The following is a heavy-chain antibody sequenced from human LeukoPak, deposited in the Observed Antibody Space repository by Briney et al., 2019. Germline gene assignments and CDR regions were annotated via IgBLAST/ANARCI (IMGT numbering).Heavy chain of an antibody. D-gene: IGHD7-27*01. J-gene: IGHJ4*02. V-gene: IGHV3-7*01. CDR3: ARGVWAPFDS. Sequence: GSLRLSCAASGFSLSNYWMNWVRQAPGKRLEWVANIKQDGSEKNYVDSVKGRFSISRDNAKNSLILQMNSLRDEDTAVYYCARGVWAPFDSWGQGTLVSVSS. CDR2: IKQDGSEK. CDR1: GFSLSNYW.